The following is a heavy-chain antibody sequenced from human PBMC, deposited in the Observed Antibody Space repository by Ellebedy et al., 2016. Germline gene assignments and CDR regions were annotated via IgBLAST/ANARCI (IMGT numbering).Heavy chain of an antibody. CDR2: IIPIFGTA. Sequence: SVKVSXXASGCTFSSYAISWVRQAPGQGLEWMGGIIPIFGTANYAQKFQGRVTITADESTSTAYMELSSLRSEDTAVYYCARVRDYYYYYMDVWGKGTTVTVSS. J-gene: IGHJ6*03. V-gene: IGHV1-69*13. CDR1: GCTFSSYA. CDR3: ARVRDYYYYYMDV.